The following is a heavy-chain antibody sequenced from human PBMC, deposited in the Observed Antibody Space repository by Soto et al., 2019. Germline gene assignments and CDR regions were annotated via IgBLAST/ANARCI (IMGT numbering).Heavy chain of an antibody. J-gene: IGHJ4*02. V-gene: IGHV4-34*01. CDR3: ASHKSRSSGLYN. D-gene: IGHD6-19*01. CDR1: GGSFSGYY. Sequence: QVQLQQWGAELLKPSETLSLTCAVYGGSFSGYYWSWIRQPPGKGLEWIGEINHSGSTNYNPSLKSRVTISVETTKNQCSLKVSPVTAAGTAVYYCASHKSRSSGLYNWGQGTLVTASS. CDR2: INHSGST.